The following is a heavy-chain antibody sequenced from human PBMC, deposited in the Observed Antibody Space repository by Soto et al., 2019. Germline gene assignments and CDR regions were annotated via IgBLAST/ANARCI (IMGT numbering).Heavy chain of an antibody. CDR2: IYSTGNT. V-gene: IGHV4-30-4*01. Sequence: QVQLQESGPGLVKPSQTLSLTCTVSGGSITTGDYYWSWIRQPPGKGLEWIGYIYSTGNTYYSPSLKSRAAISIDTSKSQMSLKLSAVTAADTAVYYCARTRKDYVCGSYRLLDYWGQGTLVTVSS. J-gene: IGHJ4*02. D-gene: IGHD3-16*02. CDR1: GGSITTGDYY. CDR3: ARTRKDYVCGSYRLLDY.